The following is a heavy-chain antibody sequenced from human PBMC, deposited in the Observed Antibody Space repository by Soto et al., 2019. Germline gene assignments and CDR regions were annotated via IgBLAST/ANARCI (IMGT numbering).Heavy chain of an antibody. CDR1: GFTFSSYA. Sequence: QVQLVESGGGVVQPGRSLRLSCAASGFTFSSYAMHWVRQAPGKGLEWVAVISYDGSNKYYADSVKGRFTISRDNSKNTLYLQMNRLRAEDTAVYYCARDPIRYYGSGRNYYYGMDVWGQGTTVTVSS. CDR2: ISYDGSNK. V-gene: IGHV3-30-3*01. J-gene: IGHJ6*02. D-gene: IGHD3-10*01. CDR3: ARDPIRYYGSGRNYYYGMDV.